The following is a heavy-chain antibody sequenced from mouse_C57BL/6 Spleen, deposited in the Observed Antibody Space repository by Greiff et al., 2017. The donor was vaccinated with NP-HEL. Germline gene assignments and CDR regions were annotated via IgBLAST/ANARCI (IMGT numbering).Heavy chain of an antibody. J-gene: IGHJ3*01. CDR2: ISSGSSTI. CDR1: GFTFSDYG. D-gene: IGHD2-1*01. V-gene: IGHV5-17*01. CDR3: AQGEGNYAWFAY. Sequence: EVQVVESGGGLVKPGGSLKLSCAASGFTFSDYGMHWVRQAPEKGLEWVAYISSGSSTIYYADKVKGRFTISRDNAKNTLFLQMTSLRSEDTAMYYCAQGEGNYAWFAYWGQGTLVTVSA.